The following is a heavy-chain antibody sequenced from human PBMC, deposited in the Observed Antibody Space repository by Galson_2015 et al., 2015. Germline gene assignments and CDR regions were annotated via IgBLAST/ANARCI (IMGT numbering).Heavy chain of an antibody. CDR2: INAGNGNT. J-gene: IGHJ5*02. CDR1: GYTFTSYA. V-gene: IGHV1-3*01. Sequence: SVKVSCKASGYTFTSYAMHWVRQAPGQRLEWMGWINAGNGNTKYSQKFQGRVTITRDTSASTAYMELSSLRSEDTAVYYCARDFAPRIAAAGIRYNWFDPWGQGTLVTVSS. D-gene: IGHD6-13*01. CDR3: ARDFAPRIAAAGIRYNWFDP.